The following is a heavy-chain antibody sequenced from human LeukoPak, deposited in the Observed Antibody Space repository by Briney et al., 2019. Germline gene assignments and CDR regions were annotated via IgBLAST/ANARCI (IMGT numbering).Heavy chain of an antibody. D-gene: IGHD5-12*01. J-gene: IGHJ1*01. Sequence: GGSLRLSCAASGFTFSSYWMSWVRQAPGKGLEWVANIKQDGSEKYYVDSVKGRFTISRDNAKNSLYLQMNSLRAEDTAVYYCARVSGLATNEYFQHWGQGALVTVSS. V-gene: IGHV3-7*03. CDR3: ARVSGLATNEYFQH. CDR2: IKQDGSEK. CDR1: GFTFSSYW.